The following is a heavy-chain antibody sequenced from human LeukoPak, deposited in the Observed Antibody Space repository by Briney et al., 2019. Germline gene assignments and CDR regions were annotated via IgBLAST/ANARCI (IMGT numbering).Heavy chain of an antibody. D-gene: IGHD3-10*01. CDR1: GFTFSSYA. V-gene: IGHV3-64D*09. Sequence: QPGGSLRLSCSASGFTFSSYAMHWVRQAPGKGLEYVSAISSNGGSTYYADSVKGRFTISRDSSKNTLYLQMSSLRAEDTAVYYCAKSGRRGITLHYFDYWGQGTLVTVSS. J-gene: IGHJ4*02. CDR2: ISSNGGST. CDR3: AKSGRRGITLHYFDY.